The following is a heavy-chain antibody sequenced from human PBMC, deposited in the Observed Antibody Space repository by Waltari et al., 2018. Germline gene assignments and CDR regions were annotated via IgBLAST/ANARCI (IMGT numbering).Heavy chain of an antibody. V-gene: IGHV1-3*01. CDR3: ARVLLRNFDY. J-gene: IGHJ4*02. D-gene: IGHD2-15*01. CDR1: GGTFSSYA. CDR2: INAGNGNT. Sequence: QVQLVQSGAEVKKPGSSVKVSCKASGGTFSSYAISWVRQAPGQRLEWMGWINAGNGNTKYSQKFQGRVTITRDTSASTAYMELSSLRSEDTAVYYCARVLLRNFDYWGQGTLVTVSS.